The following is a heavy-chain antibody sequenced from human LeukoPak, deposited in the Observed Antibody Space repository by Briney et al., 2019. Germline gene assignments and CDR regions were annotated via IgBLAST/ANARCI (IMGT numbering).Heavy chain of an antibody. CDR3: ARGRAGGNSPYGY. CDR2: IFSSGNT. D-gene: IGHD4-23*01. V-gene: IGHV3-53*01. CDR1: GFTVSSNY. J-gene: IGHJ4*02. Sequence: GGSLRLSCAASGFTVSSNYMSWVRQAPGKGLEWVSFIFSSGNTYYADSVKGRFTISRDNSKNTLYLQMNSLTAEDTAVYYCARGRAGGNSPYGYWGRGTLVTVSS.